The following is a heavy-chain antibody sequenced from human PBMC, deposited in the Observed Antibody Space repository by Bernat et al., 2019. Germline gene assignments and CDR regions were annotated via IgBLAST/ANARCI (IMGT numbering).Heavy chain of an antibody. CDR2: IIGSGGST. CDR3: AKGRTTDSSSYMDV. Sequence: EAQVVESGGGLVQPGGSLRLSCAAPGLTFSNYAMTWVRQAPGKGLEWVSTIIGSGGSTYYADSVKGRFTISRDNSKTTLYLQMNNLRAEDTAIYYCAKGRTTDSSSYMDVWGKGTPVTVSS. D-gene: IGHD1-1*01. CDR1: GLTFSNYA. J-gene: IGHJ6*03. V-gene: IGHV3-23*04.